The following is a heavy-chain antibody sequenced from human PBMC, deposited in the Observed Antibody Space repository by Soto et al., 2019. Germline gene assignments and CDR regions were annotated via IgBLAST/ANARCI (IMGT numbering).Heavy chain of an antibody. CDR1: GGTFSSYA. Sequence: SVKVSCKASGGTFSSYAISWVRQAPGQGLEWMGGIIPIFGITNYAQKFQGRVTITADKSTSTAYMELSSLRSEDTAVYYCARDKHSSSSVWGQGTLVTVSS. CDR3: ARDKHSSSSV. CDR2: IIPIFGIT. J-gene: IGHJ4*02. D-gene: IGHD6-6*01. V-gene: IGHV1-69*10.